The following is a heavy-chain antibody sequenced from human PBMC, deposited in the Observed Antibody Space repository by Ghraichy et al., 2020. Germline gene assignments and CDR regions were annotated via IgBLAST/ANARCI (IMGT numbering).Heavy chain of an antibody. V-gene: IGHV4-59*01. Sequence: SQNLSLTCTVSGGSISSYYWSWIRQPPGKGLEWIGYIYYSGSTNYNPSLKSRVTISVDTSKNQFSLKLSSVTAADTAVYYCARARYDFWSGYYYYYYMDVWGKGTTVTVSS. D-gene: IGHD3-3*01. J-gene: IGHJ6*03. CDR3: ARARYDFWSGYYYYYYMDV. CDR2: IYYSGST. CDR1: GGSISSYY.